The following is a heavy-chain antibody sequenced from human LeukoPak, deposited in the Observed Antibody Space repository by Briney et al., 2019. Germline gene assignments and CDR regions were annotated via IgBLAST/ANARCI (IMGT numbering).Heavy chain of an antibody. CDR1: GFTFSSYA. CDR2: ISGSGGST. Sequence: GGSLRLSCAASGFTFSSYAMSWVRQAPGKGLEWVSAISGSGGSTYYADSVKGRFTISRDNSKNTLYLQMNSLRAEGTAVYYCANRRSGSSSWYAYFYYWGQGTQVTVSS. V-gene: IGHV3-23*01. CDR3: ANRRSGSSSWYAYFYY. D-gene: IGHD6-13*01. J-gene: IGHJ4*02.